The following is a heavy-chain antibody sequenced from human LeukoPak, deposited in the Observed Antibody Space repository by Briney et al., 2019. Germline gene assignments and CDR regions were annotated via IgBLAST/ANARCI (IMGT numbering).Heavy chain of an antibody. CDR3: ARGGVAVAGSPAADYYYYMDV. J-gene: IGHJ6*03. CDR1: GVSISPNY. Sequence: PSETLSLTCTVSGVSISPNYWSWIRQPPGKGQEWIGYVYYSGSTNYNPSLKSRVTISVDASKKQFSLRLKSVTAADTAVYYCARGGVAVAGSPAADYYYYMDVWGKGTTVTVSS. D-gene: IGHD6-19*01. CDR2: VYYSGST. V-gene: IGHV4-59*01.